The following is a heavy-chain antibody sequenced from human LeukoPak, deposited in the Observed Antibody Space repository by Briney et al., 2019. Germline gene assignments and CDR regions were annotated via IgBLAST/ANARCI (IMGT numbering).Heavy chain of an antibody. CDR2: ISSSSSYI. CDR1: GGSISSSS. D-gene: IGHD3-16*01. V-gene: IGHV3-21*01. Sequence: NPSETLSLTCTVSGGSISSSSYYWGWIRQPPGKGLEWVSSISSSSSYIYYADSVKGRFTISRDNAKNSLYLQMNSLRAEDTAVYYCARDMRSLYYFDYWGQGTLVTVSS. J-gene: IGHJ4*02. CDR3: ARDMRSLYYFDY.